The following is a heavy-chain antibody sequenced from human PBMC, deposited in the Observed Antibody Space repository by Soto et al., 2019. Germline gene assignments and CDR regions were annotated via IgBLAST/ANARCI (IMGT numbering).Heavy chain of an antibody. CDR2: IYHSGST. Sequence: PSETLSLTCAVSSGSISSNNWWSWVRQSPGKGLEWIGEIYHSGSTNYNPSFKSRVTISVDKSNNHFSLSLSSVTAADTAVYYCARDLNDYGDRNWYFDLWGRGTLVTVSS. V-gene: IGHV4-4*02. CDR1: SGSISSNNW. J-gene: IGHJ2*01. CDR3: ARDLNDYGDRNWYFDL. D-gene: IGHD4-17*01.